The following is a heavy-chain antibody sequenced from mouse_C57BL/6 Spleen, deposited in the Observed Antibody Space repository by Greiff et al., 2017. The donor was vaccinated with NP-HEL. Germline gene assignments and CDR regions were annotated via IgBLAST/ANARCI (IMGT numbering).Heavy chain of an antibody. V-gene: IGHV1-26*01. D-gene: IGHD1-1*01. CDR3: ARALITTVVPYYFDY. J-gene: IGHJ2*01. CDR2: INPNNGGT. CDR1: GYTFTDYY. Sequence: VQLQQSGPELVKPGASVKISCKASGYTFTDYYMNWVKQSHGKSLEWIGDINPNNGGTSYNQKFKGKATLTVDKSSSTAYMELRSLTSEDSAVYYCARALITTVVPYYFDYWGQGTTLTVSS.